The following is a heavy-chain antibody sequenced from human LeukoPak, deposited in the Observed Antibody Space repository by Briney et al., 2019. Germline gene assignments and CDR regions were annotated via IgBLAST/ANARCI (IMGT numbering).Heavy chain of an antibody. CDR1: GFTFSSYW. CDR3: ARYSYDNYGCFDY. D-gene: IGHD5-12*01. CDR2: IRQDGSDK. V-gene: IGHV3-7*01. J-gene: IGHJ4*02. Sequence: GGSLRLSCAASGFTFSSYWMSWVRQTPGKGLEWVANIRQDGSDKYYVDSVKGRFTISRDNAKNSLYLQMNSLRVEDTAVYHCARYSYDNYGCFDYWGQGTLVTVSS.